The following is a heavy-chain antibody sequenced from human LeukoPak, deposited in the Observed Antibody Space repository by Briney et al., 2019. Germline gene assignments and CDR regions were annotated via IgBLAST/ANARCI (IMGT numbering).Heavy chain of an antibody. CDR2: ISYDGSNI. J-gene: IGHJ4*02. D-gene: IGHD6-19*01. V-gene: IGHV3-30-3*01. Sequence: GGSLRLSCAASGFTFSSYAMHWVRQAPGKGLEWVAVISYDGSNIYYADSVEGRFTISRDNSKNTLYLQMNSLRAEDTAVYYCARDSSGWYWEYWGQGTLVTVSS. CDR3: ARDSSGWYWEY. CDR1: GFTFSSYA.